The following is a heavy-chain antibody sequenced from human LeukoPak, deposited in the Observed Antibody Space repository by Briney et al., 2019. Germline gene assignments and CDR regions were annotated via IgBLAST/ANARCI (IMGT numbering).Heavy chain of an antibody. Sequence: PGGSLRLSCAASGFTFSSYGMHWVRQAPGKGLEWVAVIWYDGSNKYYADSVKGRFTISRDNSKNTLYLQMNSLRAEDTAVYYCARDPPYGSVQPPFDYWGQGTLVTVSS. D-gene: IGHD3-10*01. V-gene: IGHV3-33*01. CDR3: ARDPPYGSVQPPFDY. J-gene: IGHJ4*02. CDR1: GFTFSSYG. CDR2: IWYDGSNK.